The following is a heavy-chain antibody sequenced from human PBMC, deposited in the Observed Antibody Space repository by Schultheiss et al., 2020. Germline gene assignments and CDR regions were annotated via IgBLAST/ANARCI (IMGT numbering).Heavy chain of an antibody. CDR1: GGSISSGDYY. Sequence: SETLSLTCTVSGGSISSGDYYWSWIRQPPGKGLEWIGYIYYSGSTNYNPSLKSRVTISVDTSKNQFSLKLSSVTAADTAVYYCARGRGKYCSGGSCYSYYYYYMDVWGKGTTVTVSS. CDR3: ARGRGKYCSGGSCYSYYYYYMDV. CDR2: IYYSGST. D-gene: IGHD2-15*01. J-gene: IGHJ6*03. V-gene: IGHV4-61*08.